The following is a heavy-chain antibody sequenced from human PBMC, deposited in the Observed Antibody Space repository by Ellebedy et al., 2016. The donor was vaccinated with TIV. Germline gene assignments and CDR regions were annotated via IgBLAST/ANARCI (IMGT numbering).Heavy chain of an antibody. CDR3: ARGPVLLPDAFDI. CDR1: GGSITNYY. Sequence: SETLSLTCTVSGGSITNYYWSWIRQPPGKGLEWIGYTHYSGSAGHNPSLKSRVTISVDTSRNQFSLMLRSVTAADTAVYYCARGPVLLPDAFDIWGQGTMVTVSS. V-gene: IGHV4-59*01. CDR2: THYSGSA. D-gene: IGHD2/OR15-2a*01. J-gene: IGHJ3*02.